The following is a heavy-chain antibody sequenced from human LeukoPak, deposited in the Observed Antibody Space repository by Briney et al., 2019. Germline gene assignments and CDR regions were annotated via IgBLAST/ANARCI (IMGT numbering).Heavy chain of an antibody. D-gene: IGHD3-3*01. J-gene: IGHJ4*01. Sequence: PGGSLRLSCAASGFTFSSYSMNWVRQAPGKGLERVSSISSSSSYIYYADSVKGRFTISRDNSKNTLYLQMNSLRAEDTAVYYCAKDQGSGHGSYTWGTFDYWGLETLVTVFS. CDR2: ISSSSSYI. CDR1: GFTFSSYS. V-gene: IGHV3-21*04. CDR3: AKDQGSGHGSYTWGTFDY.